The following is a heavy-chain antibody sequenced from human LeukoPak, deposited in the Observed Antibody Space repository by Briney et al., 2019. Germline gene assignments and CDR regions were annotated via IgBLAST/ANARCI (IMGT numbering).Heavy chain of an antibody. CDR3: ARGEGSGSYMSYFDY. V-gene: IGHV4-34*01. CDR2: INHSGST. J-gene: IGHJ4*02. Sequence: PSETLSLTCAVYGGSFSGYYWSWIRQPPGKGLEWIGEINHSGSTNYNPSFESRVTISEDMSKNQFSLKLSSVTAADTAFYYCARGEGSGSYMSYFDYWGQGALVTVSS. CDR1: GGSFSGYY. D-gene: IGHD3-10*01.